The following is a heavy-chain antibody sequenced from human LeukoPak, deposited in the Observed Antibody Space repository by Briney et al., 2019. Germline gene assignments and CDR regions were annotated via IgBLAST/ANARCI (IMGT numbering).Heavy chain of an antibody. CDR1: GASSGSRGYC. J-gene: IGHJ4*02. D-gene: IGHD2-2*02. CDR3: ARLDTYCSSTSCYKHFDY. V-gene: IGHV4-39*07. CDR2: IYYSGST. Sequence: SDAPSLTCPLTGASSGSRGYCWGWIRQRPGKGLEWIGSIYYSGSTYYNPSLKSRVTISVDTSKNQFSLKLSSVTAADTAVYYCARLDTYCSSTSCYKHFDYWGREPWSPSPQ.